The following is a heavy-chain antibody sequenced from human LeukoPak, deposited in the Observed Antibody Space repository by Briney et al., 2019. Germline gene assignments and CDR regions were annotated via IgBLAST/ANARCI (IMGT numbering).Heavy chain of an antibody. Sequence: PGGSLRLSCAASGFTFSSYAMSWVRQAPGKGLEWVSAISSSGGSTYYADSVKGRFAISRDNSNNTLYLQMNSLRAEDTAVYFCVRARLIRLENFFDYWGQGTLVTVSS. D-gene: IGHD2-21*02. V-gene: IGHV3-23*01. CDR2: ISSSGGST. CDR3: VRARLIRLENFFDY. CDR1: GFTFSSYA. J-gene: IGHJ4*02.